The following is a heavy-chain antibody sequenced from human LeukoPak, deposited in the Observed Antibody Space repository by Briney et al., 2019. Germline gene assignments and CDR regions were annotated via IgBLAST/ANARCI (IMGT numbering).Heavy chain of an antibody. D-gene: IGHD6-13*01. Sequence: GSSVKVSCKASGGTFSSYAISWVRQAPGQGLEWMGGIIPIFGTANYAQKFQGRVTITADESTSTAYMGLSSLRSEDTAVYYCARDPPGGAAADAALDYWGQGTLVTVSS. CDR3: ARDPPGGAAADAALDY. CDR1: GGTFSSYA. V-gene: IGHV1-69*01. CDR2: IIPIFGTA. J-gene: IGHJ4*02.